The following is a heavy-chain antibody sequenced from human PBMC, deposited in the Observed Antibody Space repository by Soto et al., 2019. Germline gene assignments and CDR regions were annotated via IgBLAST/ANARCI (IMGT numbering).Heavy chain of an antibody. CDR1: GFTFSSYA. CDR2: ISGSGGST. J-gene: IGHJ4*02. CDR3: AIDRERAQLVYDY. D-gene: IGHD6-13*01. Sequence: EVQLLESGGGLVQPGGSLRLSCAASGFTFSSYAMSWVRQAPGKGLEWVSAISGSGGSTYYADSVKGRFTISRDNSKNTLYLQMNSLRAEDTAVYYCAIDRERAQLVYDYWGQGTLVTVSS. V-gene: IGHV3-23*01.